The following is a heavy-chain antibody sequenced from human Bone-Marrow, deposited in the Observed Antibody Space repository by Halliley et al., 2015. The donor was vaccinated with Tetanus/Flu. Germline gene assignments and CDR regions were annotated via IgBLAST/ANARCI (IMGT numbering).Heavy chain of an antibody. D-gene: IGHD6-13*01. CDR3: ARLEGLYSSSHY. CDR2: INHSGSP. Sequence: EWRGEINHSGSPNYTPSLEGRVTISVDTSKNLVSRKLSSATAADTAVYYCARLEGLYSSSHYWGQGALVTVSS. V-gene: IGHV4-34*01. J-gene: IGHJ4*02.